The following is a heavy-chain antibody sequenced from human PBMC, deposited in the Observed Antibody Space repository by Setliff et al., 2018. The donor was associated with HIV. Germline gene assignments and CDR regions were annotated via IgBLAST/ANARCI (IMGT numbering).Heavy chain of an antibody. V-gene: IGHV3-11*04. J-gene: IGHJ6*02. Sequence: GGSLRLSCAASGFTFSDYYMSWICQAPGMGLEWVSYISSGGRTMYYADSVKGRFTISRDNAKKSLYLQMNDLRAEDTAVYYCARDCSGGSCYSENGLDVWGQGTTVTVSS. D-gene: IGHD2-15*01. CDR2: ISSGGRTM. CDR3: ARDCSGGSCYSENGLDV. CDR1: GFTFSDYY.